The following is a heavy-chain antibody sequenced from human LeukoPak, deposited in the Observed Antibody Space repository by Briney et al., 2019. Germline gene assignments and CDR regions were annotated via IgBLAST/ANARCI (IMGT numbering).Heavy chain of an antibody. Sequence: PGGSLRLSCAASGFTFSSYWMHWVRRAPGKGLVEVSRINNDGSSTSYAASVKGRFTISRDNAKKTLYLQINSLRVEDTAVDCCARSIAIAGTPDWGQGTLVTVSS. D-gene: IGHD6-13*01. CDR2: INNDGSST. V-gene: IGHV3-74*01. J-gene: IGHJ4*02. CDR1: GFTFSSYW. CDR3: ARSIAIAGTPD.